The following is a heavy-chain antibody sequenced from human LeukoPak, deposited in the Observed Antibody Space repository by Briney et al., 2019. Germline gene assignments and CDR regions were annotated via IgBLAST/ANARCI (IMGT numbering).Heavy chain of an antibody. CDR3: GFDF. V-gene: IGHV3-64D*06. CDR2: ISSNGGST. Sequence: PGGSLRLSSSASGFTFSSYPMHWVRQAPGKGLEYVSAISSNGGSTHYADSVKGRFTISRDNSKNAVYLQMSSLCCTTGVAADYGFDFWGQGTMVTVSS. CDR1: GFTFSSYP. D-gene: IGHD2-15*01. J-gene: IGHJ3*01.